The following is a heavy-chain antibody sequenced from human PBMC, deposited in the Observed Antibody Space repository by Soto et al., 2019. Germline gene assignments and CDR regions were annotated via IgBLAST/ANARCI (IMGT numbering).Heavy chain of an antibody. D-gene: IGHD3-22*01. V-gene: IGHV1-18*04. CDR3: ARGPYYYDSSGYYYYPDWYFDL. CDR1: GYTFTSYG. J-gene: IGHJ2*01. CDR2: ISAYNGNT. Sequence: VXSVKDSCRASGYTFTSYGISWVRQAPVQGLEWMGWISAYNGNTNYAQKLQGRVTMTTDTSTSTAYMELRSLRSDDTAVYYCARGPYYYDSSGYYYYPDWYFDLWGRGTLVTVSS.